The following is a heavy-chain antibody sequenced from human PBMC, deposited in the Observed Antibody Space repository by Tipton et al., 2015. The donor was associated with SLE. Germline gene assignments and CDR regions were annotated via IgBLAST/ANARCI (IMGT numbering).Heavy chain of an antibody. CDR3: ARDRGIAAAGTGDHDAFDI. D-gene: IGHD6-13*01. CDR1: GGSISSSRYY. CDR2: IYYSGST. Sequence: TLSLTCTVSGGSISSSRYYWGWTRQPPGKGLEWIGSIYYSGSTYYNPSLKSRVTISVDTSKNQFSLKLSSVTAADTAVYYCARDRGIAAAGTGDHDAFDIWGQGTMVTVSS. J-gene: IGHJ3*02. V-gene: IGHV4-39*07.